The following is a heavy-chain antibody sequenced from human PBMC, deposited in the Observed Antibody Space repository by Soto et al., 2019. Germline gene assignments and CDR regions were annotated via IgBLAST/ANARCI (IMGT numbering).Heavy chain of an antibody. V-gene: IGHV4-59*01. CDR1: GDSISTYY. CDR3: ARASGTYYNLGGYYYYYYMDV. Sequence: HVQLQESGPGLVKPSETLSLTCTVSGDSISTYYWSWIRQPPGKGLEWIAYIYNSGNTNYNPSLKSRVTISVDTSKNQFSLKLSSVTAADTAVYYCARASGTYYNLGGYYYYYYMDVWGKDHGHRLL. D-gene: IGHD3-10*01. CDR2: IYNSGNT. J-gene: IGHJ6*03.